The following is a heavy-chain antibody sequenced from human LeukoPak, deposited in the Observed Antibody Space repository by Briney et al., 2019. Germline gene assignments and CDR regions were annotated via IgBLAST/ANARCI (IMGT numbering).Heavy chain of an antibody. CDR1: GGSFSGYY. V-gene: IGHV4-34*01. J-gene: IGHJ5*02. CDR3: ARSITVVPPNWFDP. D-gene: IGHD4-23*01. Sequence: SETLSLTCAVYGGSFSGYYWSWIRQPPGKGLEWIGEINHSGSTNYNPSLKSRVTISVDTSKNQFSLKLSSVTAADTAVYYCARSITVVPPNWFDPWSQGTLVTVSS. CDR2: INHSGST.